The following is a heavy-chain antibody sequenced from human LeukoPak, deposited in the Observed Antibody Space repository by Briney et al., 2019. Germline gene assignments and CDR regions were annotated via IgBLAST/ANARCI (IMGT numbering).Heavy chain of an antibody. CDR1: GFTFSSFW. CDR2: IKPDGREK. J-gene: IGHJ4*02. CDR3: VRDAMRGRDFDY. V-gene: IGHV3-7*03. Sequence: GGSLRLSCEASGFTFSSFWMNWVRQAPGKGLEWVASIKPDGREKWYVDSVKGRFTISRDNAKNSLYLQMNSLRAEDTAVYFCVRDAMRGRDFDYWGQGTLVTVS.